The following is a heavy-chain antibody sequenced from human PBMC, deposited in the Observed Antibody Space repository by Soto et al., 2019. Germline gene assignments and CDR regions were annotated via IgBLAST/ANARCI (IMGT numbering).Heavy chain of an antibody. CDR3: ARDRERFDP. V-gene: IGHV4-59*01. CDR1: GDSISSYY. D-gene: IGHD1-26*01. J-gene: IGHJ5*02. Sequence: QVQLQESGPGLVKPSETLSLTCTVSGDSISSYYWSWIRQPPGKGLEWIGYIYYTGSTNYNPSLKSRASISVDTAKNQFSLKLTSVTAADTAVYYCARDRERFDPWVQGTLVTVSS. CDR2: IYYTGST.